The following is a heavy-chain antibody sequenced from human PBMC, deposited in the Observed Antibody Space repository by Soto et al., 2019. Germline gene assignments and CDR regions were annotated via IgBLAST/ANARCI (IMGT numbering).Heavy chain of an antibody. D-gene: IGHD3-10*01. Sequence: NPSETLSLTCTVSGGSISSSSYYWGWIRQPPGKGLEWIGSIYYSGSTYYNPSLKSRVTISVDTSKNQFSLKLSSVTAADTAVYYCAGGRGDEYYAMDVWGQGTTVT. CDR3: AGGRGDEYYAMDV. J-gene: IGHJ6*02. CDR1: GGSISSSSYY. CDR2: IYYSGST. V-gene: IGHV4-39*01.